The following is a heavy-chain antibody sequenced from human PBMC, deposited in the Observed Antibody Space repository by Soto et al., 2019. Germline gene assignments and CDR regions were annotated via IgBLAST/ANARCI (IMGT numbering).Heavy chain of an antibody. J-gene: IGHJ3*02. Sequence: QVQLQESGPGLVKPSETLSLTCTVSGGSISSYYWSWIRQPPGKGLEWIGYIYYSGSTNYNPSLKSRVTISVDTSKNQFSLMLSSVTAADTAVYYCARGGVDTAMAHDAFDIWGQGTMVTVSS. CDR2: IYYSGST. CDR1: GGSISSYY. D-gene: IGHD5-18*01. CDR3: ARGGVDTAMAHDAFDI. V-gene: IGHV4-59*01.